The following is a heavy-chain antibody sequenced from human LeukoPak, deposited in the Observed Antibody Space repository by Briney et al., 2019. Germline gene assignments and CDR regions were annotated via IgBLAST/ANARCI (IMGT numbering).Heavy chain of an antibody. V-gene: IGHV3-30*18. CDR2: ISDDGSTK. J-gene: IGHJ4*02. D-gene: IGHD2-8*02. CDR3: AKSGAQYCTGGNCYFDY. Sequence: PGGSLRLSCAASGFTFTKYWMTWVRRAPGKGLEWVAVISDDGSTKYYADSVKGRFTISRDNSKNTLYLQMNSLRAEDTAVYYCAKSGAQYCTGGNCYFDYWGQGTLVTVAS. CDR1: GFTFTKYW.